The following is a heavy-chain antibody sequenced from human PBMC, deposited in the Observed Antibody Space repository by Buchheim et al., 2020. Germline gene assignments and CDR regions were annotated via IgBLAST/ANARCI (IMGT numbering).Heavy chain of an antibody. D-gene: IGHD3-22*01. CDR1: GFTFINAW. V-gene: IGHV3-15*07. CDR3: TTEAIYYDSSGYLYY. Sequence: EVQLVESGGGLVKPGGSLRLSCAASGFTFINAWMNWVRQAPGKGLEWVGRIKSKTDGETTDYAAPVKGRFTISRADSKNTLYLQMNSLKTEDTAVYYCTTEAIYYDSSGYLYYWGQGTL. CDR2: IKSKTDGETT. J-gene: IGHJ4*02.